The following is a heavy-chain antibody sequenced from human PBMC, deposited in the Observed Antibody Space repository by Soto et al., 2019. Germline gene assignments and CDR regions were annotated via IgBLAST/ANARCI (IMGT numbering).Heavy chain of an antibody. CDR3: VRLEHDYTQYLDY. V-gene: IGHV2-5*08. CDR1: GGSISGYY. J-gene: IGHJ4*02. CDR2: IYWDDDK. D-gene: IGHD4-4*01. Sequence: TLSLTCTVSGGSISGYYWSWIRQPPGKALEWLALIYWDDDKRYSPSLKSRLTIAKDTSKNQVVLTMTNMDPVDTATYYCVRLEHDYTQYLDYWGLGTLVTVSS.